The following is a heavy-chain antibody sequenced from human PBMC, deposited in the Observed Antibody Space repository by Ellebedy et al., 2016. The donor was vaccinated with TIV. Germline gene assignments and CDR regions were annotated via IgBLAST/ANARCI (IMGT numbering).Heavy chain of an antibody. CDR1: GSSFNNYW. D-gene: IGHD2-2*01. V-gene: IGHV5-51*01. J-gene: IGHJ4*02. CDR2: MYPGDSDT. Sequence: KVSCKGSGSSFNNYWIGWVRQMPGRGLEWMGIMYPGDSDTRYSPSFQGQVTISADKSLSTAYLQWNSLEASDTAMYYCAAGTSRVGPAAFWGQGTLVTVSS. CDR3: AAGTSRVGPAAF.